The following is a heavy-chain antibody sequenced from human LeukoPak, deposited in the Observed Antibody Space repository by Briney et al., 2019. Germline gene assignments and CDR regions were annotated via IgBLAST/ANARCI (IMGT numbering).Heavy chain of an antibody. Sequence: GGSLRLSCAASGFTFSSYAMSWVRQAPGKGLEWVSAISGSGGSTYYADSVKGRFTISRDNSKNPLYLQMNSLRAEDTAVYYCAKDRVAAAATWELLGIFDYWGQGTLVTVSS. V-gene: IGHV3-23*01. CDR1: GFTFSSYA. CDR3: AKDRVAAAATWELLGIFDY. CDR2: ISGSGGST. J-gene: IGHJ4*02. D-gene: IGHD1-26*01.